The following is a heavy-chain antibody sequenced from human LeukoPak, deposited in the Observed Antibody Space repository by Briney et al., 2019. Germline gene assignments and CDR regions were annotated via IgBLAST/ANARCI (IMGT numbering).Heavy chain of an antibody. D-gene: IGHD2-2*01. CDR2: INSNTGGT. CDR3: ARDLGLTCISTSCPPDY. CDR1: GYTFTDYY. Sequence: GASVKVSCEAFGYTFTDYYVHWVRQAPGQGLEWMGWINSNTGGTNYVQKFQGRVTMTRDTSISTLYMELNSLRSDDTAVYYCARDLGLTCISTSCPPDYWGQGTLVTVSS. V-gene: IGHV1-2*02. J-gene: IGHJ4*02.